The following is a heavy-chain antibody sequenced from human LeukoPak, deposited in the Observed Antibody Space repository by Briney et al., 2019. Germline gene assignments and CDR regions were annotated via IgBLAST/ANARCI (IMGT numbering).Heavy chain of an antibody. V-gene: IGHV1-2*02. D-gene: IGHD5-24*01. CDR2: INPNSGGT. Sequence: ASVKVSCKASGYTFTGYYMHWVRQAPGQGVEWMGWINPNSGGTNYAQKFQGRVTMTRDTSISTAYMELSRLRSDDTAVYYCARVEMATITPAFDIWGQGTMVTVSS. CDR3: ARVEMATITPAFDI. J-gene: IGHJ3*02. CDR1: GYTFTGYY.